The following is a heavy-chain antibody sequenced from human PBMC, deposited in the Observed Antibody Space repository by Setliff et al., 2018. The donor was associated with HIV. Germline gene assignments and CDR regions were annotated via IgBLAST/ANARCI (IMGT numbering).Heavy chain of an antibody. D-gene: IGHD3-10*01. Sequence: ASVKVSCKASGYTFTSFVMNWVRQAPGQGLEWMGWINTNTGNPTYAQGFTGRFVFSLDTSVSTAYLQISSLKAEDTAVYYCARVEGFGEFIENWFDPWGQGTLVTVSS. V-gene: IGHV7-4-1*02. CDR2: INTNTGNP. CDR3: ARVEGFGEFIENWFDP. J-gene: IGHJ5*02. CDR1: GYTFTSFV.